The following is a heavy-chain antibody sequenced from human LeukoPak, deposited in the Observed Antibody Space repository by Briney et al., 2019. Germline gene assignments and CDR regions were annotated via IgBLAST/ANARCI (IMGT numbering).Heavy chain of an antibody. Sequence: PGGSLRLSCAASGFMFDDHGMSWVRQVAGKGLEWVSGINWNGGSTGYADSVKGRFTISRDNAKNSLDLQMNSLRAEDTALYYCAGGDRNGWYFDYWGQGILVTVSS. J-gene: IGHJ4*02. CDR2: INWNGGST. CDR3: AGGDRNGWYFDY. D-gene: IGHD6-19*01. V-gene: IGHV3-20*04. CDR1: GFMFDDHG.